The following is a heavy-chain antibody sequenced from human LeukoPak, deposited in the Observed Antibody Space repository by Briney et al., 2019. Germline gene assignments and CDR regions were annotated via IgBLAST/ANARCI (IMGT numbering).Heavy chain of an antibody. CDR2: IYSGDST. CDR1: GFTVSNNY. Sequence: GGSPRLSCAASGFTVSNNYMSWVRQAPGKGLEWVSVIYSGDSTYYADSVKGRFTISRDNSKNTLYLQMNSLRAEDTAVYYCARDLSLTGDSYFDYWGQGTLVTVSS. V-gene: IGHV3-66*02. D-gene: IGHD7-27*01. CDR3: ARDLSLTGDSYFDY. J-gene: IGHJ4*02.